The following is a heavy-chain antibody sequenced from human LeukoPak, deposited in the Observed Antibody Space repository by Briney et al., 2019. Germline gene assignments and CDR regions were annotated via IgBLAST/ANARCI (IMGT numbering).Heavy chain of an antibody. D-gene: IGHD3-22*01. V-gene: IGHV4-34*01. Sequence: PSETLSLTCAVYGGSFSGYYWSWIRQPPGKGLEWIGEINHSGSTNYNPSLKSRVTISVDTSKNQFSLKLSSVTAADTAVYYCARHAIVVPYNWFDPWGQGTLVTVSS. CDR2: INHSGST. CDR1: GGSFSGYY. J-gene: IGHJ5*02. CDR3: ARHAIVVPYNWFDP.